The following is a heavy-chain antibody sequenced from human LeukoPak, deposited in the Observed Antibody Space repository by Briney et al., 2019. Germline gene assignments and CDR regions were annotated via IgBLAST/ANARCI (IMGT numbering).Heavy chain of an antibody. CDR3: ARHRRQSFDY. CDR1: GCTFSSYG. Sequence: PGRSLRLSCAASGCTFSSYGMNWVRQAPGKGLEWVSYISSSGSTIYYADSVKGRFTISRDNAKNSLYLQMNSLRAEDTAVYYCARHRRQSFDYWGQGTLVTVSS. J-gene: IGHJ4*02. CDR2: ISSSGSTI. D-gene: IGHD5-24*01. V-gene: IGHV3-48*04.